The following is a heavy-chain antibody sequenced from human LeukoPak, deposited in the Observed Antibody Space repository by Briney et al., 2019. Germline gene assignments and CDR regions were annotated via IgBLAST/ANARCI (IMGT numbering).Heavy chain of an antibody. J-gene: IGHJ5*02. Sequence: SETLSLTCTVSGGSISSYYWSWIRQPPGKGLEWIGYIYYSGSTNYNPSLKSRVTMSVDTSKNQFSLKLSSVTAADTAVYYCARAGTTVTTSPPYNWFDPWGQGTLVTVSS. V-gene: IGHV4-59*01. D-gene: IGHD4-11*01. CDR1: GGSISSYY. CDR3: ARAGTTVTTSPPYNWFDP. CDR2: IYYSGST.